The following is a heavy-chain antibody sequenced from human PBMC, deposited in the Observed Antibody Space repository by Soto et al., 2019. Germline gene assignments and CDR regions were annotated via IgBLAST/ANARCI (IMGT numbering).Heavy chain of an antibody. CDR1: GFTFSTYS. V-gene: IGHV3-48*02. CDR3: ARGASGPYDP. CDR2: ISSSGSTI. D-gene: IGHD2-8*02. J-gene: IGHJ5*02. Sequence: GGSLRLSCAASGFTFSTYSMKWVRQAPGTGLEWVSYISSSGSTIYYADSVKGRFTISRDNAKNSLYLQMNNLRDEDTAVYFCARGASGPYDPWGQGTLVTVSS.